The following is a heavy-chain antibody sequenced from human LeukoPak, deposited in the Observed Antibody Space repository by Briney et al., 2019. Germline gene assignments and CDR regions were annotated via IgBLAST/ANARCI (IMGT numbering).Heavy chain of an antibody. Sequence: SETLSLTCSVSGVSITSSYWNWIRQAPGKGLEWIGYIFNSGTTQYNPSLKSRVAIALDTSKNQFSLKLSSVTAADTAVYYCARAGIVDAFDVWGQGTMVTVSS. CDR1: GVSITSSY. J-gene: IGHJ3*01. CDR2: IFNSGTT. D-gene: IGHD1-14*01. V-gene: IGHV4-59*01. CDR3: ARAGIVDAFDV.